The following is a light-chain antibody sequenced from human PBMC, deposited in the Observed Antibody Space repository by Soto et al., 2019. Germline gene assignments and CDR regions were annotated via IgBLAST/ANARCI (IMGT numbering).Light chain of an antibody. CDR3: CSYTSSSTPWV. Sequence: QSVLTQPASVSGSPGQSITISCTGTSSDVGGYNYVSWYQQHPGKAPKLMIYDVSDRPSGVSNRFSASKSGNTASLTISGLQAEDEADYYCCSYTSSSTPWVFGTATKVTVL. CDR1: SSDVGGYNY. V-gene: IGLV2-14*03. CDR2: DVS. J-gene: IGLJ1*01.